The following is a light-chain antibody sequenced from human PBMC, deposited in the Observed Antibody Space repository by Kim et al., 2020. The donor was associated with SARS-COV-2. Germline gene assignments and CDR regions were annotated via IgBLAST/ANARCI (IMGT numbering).Light chain of an antibody. V-gene: IGLV1-40*01. CDR1: SSNFGAGFD. CDR3: QSYDKSLGWV. Sequence: GQRVAISCTGSSSNFGAGFDVKWYQQFPGTAPKVLIYSNSNRPSGVPDRFSGSKSGTSASLVITGLQADDEADYFCQSYDKSLGWVFGGGTKLTVL. CDR2: SNS. J-gene: IGLJ3*02.